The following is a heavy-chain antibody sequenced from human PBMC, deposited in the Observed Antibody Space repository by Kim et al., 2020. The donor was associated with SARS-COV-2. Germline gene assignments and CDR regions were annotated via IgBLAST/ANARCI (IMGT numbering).Heavy chain of an antibody. V-gene: IGHV1-18*01. D-gene: IGHD3-10*01. J-gene: IGHJ4*02. CDR3: ARDVLLFEGFGDPGADCYFDY. Sequence: ASVKVSCKASGYTFTSYGISWVRQAPGQGLEWMGWISAYNGNTNYAQKLQGRVTMTTDTSTSTAYMELRSLRSDDTAVYYCARDVLLFEGFGDPGADCYFDYWGQGTLVTVSS. CDR1: GYTFTSYG. CDR2: ISAYNGNT.